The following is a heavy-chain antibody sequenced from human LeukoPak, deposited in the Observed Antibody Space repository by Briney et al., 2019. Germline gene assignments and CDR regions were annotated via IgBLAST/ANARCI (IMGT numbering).Heavy chain of an antibody. D-gene: IGHD5-24*01. Sequence: PGGSLRLSCAASGFTFSSYAMRWVRQAPGKGLEWVSGICSSAGNTYYADSVKGRFTISRDNSKNTLYLQMNSLRDEDTAVYYCARAQRWVATTNYFDCWGQGSLVSPSS. CDR2: ICSSAGNT. CDR1: GFTFSSYA. CDR3: ARAQRWVATTNYFDC. V-gene: IGHV3-23*01. J-gene: IGHJ4*01.